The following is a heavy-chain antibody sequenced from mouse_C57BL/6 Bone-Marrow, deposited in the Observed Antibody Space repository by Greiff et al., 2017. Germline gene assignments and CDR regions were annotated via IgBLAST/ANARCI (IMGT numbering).Heavy chain of an antibody. J-gene: IGHJ3*01. Sequence: QVQLQQPGAELVKPGASVKMSCKASGYTFTSYWITWVKQRPGQGLEWIGDIYPGSGSTNYNEKFKSKATLTVDTSSSTAYMQLSSLTSEDSAVYYCARYYYGSSYGAYWGQGTLVTVSA. CDR2: IYPGSGST. V-gene: IGHV1-55*01. D-gene: IGHD1-1*01. CDR3: ARYYYGSSYGAY. CDR1: GYTFTSYW.